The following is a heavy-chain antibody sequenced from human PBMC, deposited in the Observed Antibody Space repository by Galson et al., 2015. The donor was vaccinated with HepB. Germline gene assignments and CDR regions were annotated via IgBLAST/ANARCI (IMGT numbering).Heavy chain of an antibody. CDR2: IKQDGSEK. D-gene: IGHD3-16*02. CDR1: GFTFSNYW. Sequence: SLRLSCAASGFTFSNYWMIWVRQAPGKGLEWVANIKQDGSEKYYVDSVKGRFTISRDNAKNLLDLRMNSLRVEDTAVYYCARGGFDYVWGSYRSTYFDSWGQGTLVTVSS. CDR3: ARGGFDYVWGSYRSTYFDS. V-gene: IGHV3-7*01. J-gene: IGHJ4*02.